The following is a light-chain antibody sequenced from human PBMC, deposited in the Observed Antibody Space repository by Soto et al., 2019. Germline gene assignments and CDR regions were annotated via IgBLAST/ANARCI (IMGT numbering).Light chain of an antibody. CDR3: QSYDTSLSGYVV. Sequence: QSVLTQPPSVSGAPGQRVTISCTGSNSNIGAGYNVHWYQHLPGTAPKLLIYGNSNRPSGVPDRFSGSKSGTSASLAITGLQAEDEADYYCQSYDTSLSGYVVFGGGTKLTVL. CDR2: GNS. J-gene: IGLJ2*01. CDR1: NSNIGAGYN. V-gene: IGLV1-40*01.